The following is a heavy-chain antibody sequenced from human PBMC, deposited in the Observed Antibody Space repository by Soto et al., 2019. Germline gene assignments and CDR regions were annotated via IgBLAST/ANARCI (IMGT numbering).Heavy chain of an antibody. V-gene: IGHV3-30*18. Sequence: LXLSCAASGFTCSIYGMHWVRQAPGKGLEWVAVISYDGSNKYYADSVKGRFTISRDNSKNTLYLQMNSLRAEDTAVYYCAKDRSLVRGPVPYWGQGTLVTVSS. CDR3: AKDRSLVRGPVPY. CDR2: ISYDGSNK. CDR1: GFTCSIYG. D-gene: IGHD3-10*01. J-gene: IGHJ4*02.